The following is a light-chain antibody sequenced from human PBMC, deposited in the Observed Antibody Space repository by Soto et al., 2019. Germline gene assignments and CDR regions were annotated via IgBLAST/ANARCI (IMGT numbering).Light chain of an antibody. CDR1: QGISTY. Sequence: DIQMTQSPSSLSASVGDRVTISCRASQGISTYLGWYQQKPGKVPKSLIYSASSLQSGVPSRFSASGSGTEFTLTISDMQPDDFATYYCQQYYSYPQTFGQGTKVDIK. CDR2: SAS. CDR3: QQYYSYPQT. J-gene: IGKJ1*01. V-gene: IGKV1-16*01.